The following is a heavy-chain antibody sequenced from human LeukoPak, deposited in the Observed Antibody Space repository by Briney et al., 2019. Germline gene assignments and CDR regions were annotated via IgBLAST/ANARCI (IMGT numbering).Heavy chain of an antibody. CDR3: AGKAAAYYFVY. V-gene: IGHV3-30*02. D-gene: IGHD2-2*01. J-gene: IGHJ4*02. CDR2: IPYDGSEE. Sequence: GGSLRLSSAAPGISFNTYGMHWVRQAPGKGLEWGTFIPYDGSEEYSADSVKGRFTISRDNSKNTLYLQMDSLRGEDTAVYYCAGKAAAYYFVYWGQGTLVAVCS. CDR1: GISFNTYG.